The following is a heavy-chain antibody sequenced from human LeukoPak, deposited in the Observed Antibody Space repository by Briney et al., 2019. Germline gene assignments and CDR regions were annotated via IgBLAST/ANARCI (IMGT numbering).Heavy chain of an antibody. V-gene: IGHV3-7*01. D-gene: IGHD6-13*01. J-gene: IGHJ4*02. CDR1: GFTLSTYW. Sequence: GSLRLSCAASGFTLSTYWMSWVRQAPGKGLEWVANIKQDGSEKYYVDSVKGRFTVSRDNAKNSLYLQMNSLRAEDTAVYYCARGGYNSNCYHIWGQGTLVTVSS. CDR2: IKQDGSEK. CDR3: ARGGYNSNCYHI.